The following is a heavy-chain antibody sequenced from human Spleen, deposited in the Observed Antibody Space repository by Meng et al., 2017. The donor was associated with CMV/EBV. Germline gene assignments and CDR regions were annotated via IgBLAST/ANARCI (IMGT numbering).Heavy chain of an antibody. CDR1: FTFSDHY. CDR2: ISGSSSTI. Sequence: FTFSDHYMSWGRQAPGKGLEWLSYISGSSSTIYEANSVKGRFTVSRDNAKKSLYLQMNSLRAEDTAVYYCAGDLLGYSAYGVRHFDLWGRGTLVTVSS. V-gene: IGHV3-11*01. CDR3: AGDLLGYSAYGVRHFDL. J-gene: IGHJ2*01. D-gene: IGHD5-12*01.